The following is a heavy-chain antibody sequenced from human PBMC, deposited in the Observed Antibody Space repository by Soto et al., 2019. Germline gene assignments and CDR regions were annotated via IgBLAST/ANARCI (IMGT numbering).Heavy chain of an antibody. Sequence: AGGSLRLSCAASGFTFSSSAMSWVRQAPGKGLEWVSAISAGGTTTYYSDSVRGRFSVSRDNSKNTLYLQMSSLRIDDTAIYYCAKGYSDSSGFDDWGEETLVTVSS. CDR3: AKGYSDSSGFDD. D-gene: IGHD4-17*01. CDR1: GFTFSSSA. CDR2: ISAGGTTT. J-gene: IGHJ4*02. V-gene: IGHV3-23*01.